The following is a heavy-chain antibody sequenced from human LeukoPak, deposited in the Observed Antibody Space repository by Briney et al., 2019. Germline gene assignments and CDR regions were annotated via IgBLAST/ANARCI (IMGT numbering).Heavy chain of an antibody. D-gene: IGHD3-10*01. CDR2: ISSSSSYI. Sequence: GGSLRLSCAASGFTFSSYSMNWVRQVPGKGLEWVSSISSSSSYIYYADSVKGRFTISRDNAKNSLYLQMNSLRAEDTAVYYCARDPLGYYGSGSQYWGQGTLVTVSS. CDR3: ARDPLGYYGSGSQY. CDR1: GFTFSSYS. V-gene: IGHV3-21*01. J-gene: IGHJ4*02.